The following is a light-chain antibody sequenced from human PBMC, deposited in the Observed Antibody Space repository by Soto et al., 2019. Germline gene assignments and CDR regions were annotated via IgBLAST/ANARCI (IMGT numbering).Light chain of an antibody. V-gene: IGLV2-14*01. CDR1: SSDVGAYSY. J-gene: IGLJ1*01. CDR2: DVS. CDR3: SSYTSTNIYG. Sequence: QSALTQPASVSGSPGQSITISCTGTSSDVGAYSYVSWYQQHPGKAPKLMIYDVSNRPSGVSNRFSGSKSGNTASLTISGLQAEDEADYYCSSYTSTNIYGFGIGTKLTVL.